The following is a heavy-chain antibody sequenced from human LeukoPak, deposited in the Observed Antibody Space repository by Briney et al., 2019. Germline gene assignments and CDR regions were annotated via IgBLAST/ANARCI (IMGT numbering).Heavy chain of an antibody. Sequence: PGGSLRLSCAASGFTFSSYGMHWVRQAPGKGLEWVAVISYDGSNKYYADSVKGRFTISRDNPKNTLYLQMNSLRAEDTAVYYCAKDAGDDYYYYYGMDVWGQGTTVTVSS. CDR2: ISYDGSNK. V-gene: IGHV3-30*18. CDR1: GFTFSSYG. D-gene: IGHD3-10*01. J-gene: IGHJ6*02. CDR3: AKDAGDDYYYYYGMDV.